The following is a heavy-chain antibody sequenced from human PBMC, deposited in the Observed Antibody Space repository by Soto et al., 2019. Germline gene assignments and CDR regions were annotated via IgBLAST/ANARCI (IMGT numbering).Heavy chain of an antibody. CDR2: IYYNGNT. D-gene: IGHD2-21*02. V-gene: IGHV4-59*11. Sequence: QVQLQESGPGLVKPSETLSLTCTVSGGSISNHYWSWIRQPPGKGLEWIGYIYYNGNTNYNPSLKSRVTMSVDTSKNQISLKLSAVTAADTAVYYCTRANCYSEYWGQGTLVTVSS. CDR3: TRANCYSEY. J-gene: IGHJ4*02. CDR1: GGSISNHY.